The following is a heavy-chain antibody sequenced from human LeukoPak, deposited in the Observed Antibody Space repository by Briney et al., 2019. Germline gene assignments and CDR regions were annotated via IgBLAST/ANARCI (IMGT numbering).Heavy chain of an antibody. Sequence: GGSLRLSCVASGFSLSGYWMYWGRQDPGKGLMYISRNNGDGSTTNYADVVKGRFTMSRDNVKNTLYLQMNSLRVEDTAVYYCARDPRNVGLAPWGQGTLVTVSS. D-gene: IGHD2-15*01. CDR1: GFSLSGYW. J-gene: IGHJ5*02. CDR3: ARDPRNVGLAP. CDR2: NNGDGSTT. V-gene: IGHV3-74*01.